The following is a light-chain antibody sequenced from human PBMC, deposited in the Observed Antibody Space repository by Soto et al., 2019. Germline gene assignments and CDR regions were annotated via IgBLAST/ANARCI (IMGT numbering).Light chain of an antibody. J-gene: IGKJ1*01. CDR2: AAS. V-gene: IGKV1-39*01. CDR1: QSISSY. Sequence: DIQMTQSPSPLSASVGDRVTIICRASQSISSYLNWYQQKPGKAPKLLVYAASSLQSGVPSRFSGSGSGTDFTLTISSLQTEDFATYYCQQSYSTPRTFGQGTKVEIK. CDR3: QQSYSTPRT.